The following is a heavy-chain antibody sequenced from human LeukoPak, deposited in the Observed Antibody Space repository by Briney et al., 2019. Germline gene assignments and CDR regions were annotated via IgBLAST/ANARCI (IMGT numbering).Heavy chain of an antibody. CDR1: GYTFTGYY. CDR3: ATALYYDRPFDY. V-gene: IGHV1-2*02. J-gene: IGHJ4*02. CDR2: INPNSGCT. Sequence: ASVKVSCKASGYTFTGYYMHWVRQAPGPGLESMGWINPNSGCTNYAQKFQGRVTMTRDTSISTAYMELSSLRSEDTAVYYCATALYYDRPFDYWGQGTLVTVSS. D-gene: IGHD3-22*01.